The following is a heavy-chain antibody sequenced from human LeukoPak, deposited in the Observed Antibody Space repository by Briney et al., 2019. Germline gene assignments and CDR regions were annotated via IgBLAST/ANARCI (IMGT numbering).Heavy chain of an antibody. Sequence: KTSQTLSLTCTVSGDSISRNIYYWSWIRQPAGKGLEWIGRVYTSGNNNYNPSLKSRVTISVDTSKNQFSLEVTSVTAADTAVYYCARDLVPGLPPGGGWLDPWGQGTLVTVSS. D-gene: IGHD2-8*02. CDR1: GDSISRNIYY. CDR2: VYTSGNN. V-gene: IGHV4-61*02. J-gene: IGHJ5*02. CDR3: ARDLVPGLPPGGGWLDP.